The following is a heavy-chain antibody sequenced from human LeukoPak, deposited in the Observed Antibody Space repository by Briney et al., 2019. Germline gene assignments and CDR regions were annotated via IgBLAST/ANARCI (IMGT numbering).Heavy chain of an antibody. J-gene: IGHJ4*02. Sequence: PSETLSLTCTVSGGSISSYYWSWLRQPPGKGLEWIGYIYYSGSTNYNPSLKSRVTISVDTSKNQFSLKLSSVTAADTAVYYCARTVGDYDSSGYYLVDYWGQGTLVTVSS. CDR3: ARTVGDYDSSGYYLVDY. D-gene: IGHD3-22*01. CDR2: IYYSGST. V-gene: IGHV4-59*08. CDR1: GGSISSYY.